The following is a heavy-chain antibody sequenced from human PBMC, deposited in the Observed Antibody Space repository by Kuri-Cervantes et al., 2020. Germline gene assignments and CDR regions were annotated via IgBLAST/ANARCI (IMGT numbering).Heavy chain of an antibody. CDR1: GFTFSSYS. CDR2: ISSSSSYI. Sequence: GESLKISCAASGFTFSSYSMNWVRQAPGKGLEWVSSISSSSSYIYYADSVKGRFTISRDNAKNSLYLQMNSLRAEDTAVYYCARGGSYSFAFDIWGQGTMVTVSS. CDR3: ARGGSYSFAFDI. D-gene: IGHD1-26*01. V-gene: IGHV3-21*01. J-gene: IGHJ3*02.